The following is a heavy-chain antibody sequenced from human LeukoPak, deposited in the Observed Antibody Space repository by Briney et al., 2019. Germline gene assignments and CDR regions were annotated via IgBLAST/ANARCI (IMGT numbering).Heavy chain of an antibody. D-gene: IGHD3-10*01. CDR3: ARVRAVTMNWFDP. CDR1: GYTFTSYG. Sequence: ASVKVSCKASGYTFTSYGISLVRQAPGQGLECMGWISAYNGNTNYAQKLQGRVAMTTDTSTRTAYMDLRRLGSCDTSVYYRARVRAVTMNWFDPWGQGTVVTVSS. V-gene: IGHV1-18*01. CDR2: ISAYNGNT. J-gene: IGHJ5*02.